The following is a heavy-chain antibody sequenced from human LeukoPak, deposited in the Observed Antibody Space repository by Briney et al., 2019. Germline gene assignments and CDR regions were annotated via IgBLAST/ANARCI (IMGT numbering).Heavy chain of an antibody. J-gene: IGHJ6*03. CDR1: GGSISSGGYY. CDR3: ARGNWGYYYMDV. V-gene: IGHV4-30-2*01. CDR2: IYHSGST. Sequence: PSETLSLTCTVSGGSISSGGYYWSWIRQPPGKGLEWIGYIYHSGSTYYNPSLKSRVTISVDRSKNQFSLKLSSVTAADTAVYYCARGNWGYYYMDVWGKGPRSPSP. D-gene: IGHD7-27*01.